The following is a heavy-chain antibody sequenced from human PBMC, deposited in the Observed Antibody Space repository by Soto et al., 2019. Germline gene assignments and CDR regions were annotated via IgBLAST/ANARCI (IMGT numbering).Heavy chain of an antibody. D-gene: IGHD2-2*01. CDR3: AVVVPAANDAFDI. J-gene: IGHJ3*02. Sequence: ASVKVSCKASGYTFTSYDINWVRQATGQGLEWMGWMNPNSGNTGYAQKFRGRVTMTRNTSISTAYMELSSLRSEDTAVYYCAVVVPAANDAFDIWGQGTMVTVSS. CDR1: GYTFTSYD. V-gene: IGHV1-8*01. CDR2: MNPNSGNT.